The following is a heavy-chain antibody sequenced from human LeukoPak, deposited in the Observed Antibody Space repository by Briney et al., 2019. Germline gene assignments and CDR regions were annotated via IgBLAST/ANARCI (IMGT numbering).Heavy chain of an antibody. CDR2: IDWSGGRT. J-gene: IGHJ4*02. D-gene: IGHD6-19*01. V-gene: IGHV3-20*04. CDR1: GFTFDDYG. Sequence: GGSLRLSCAASGFTFDDYGMSWVRQAPGKGLEWVSGIDWSGGRTAYADSVKGRSTISRDNAKNSLSLQVSSLRAEDTALYYCARSGYGSGWYRGPFDYWGQGTLVTVSS. CDR3: ARSGYGSGWYRGPFDY.